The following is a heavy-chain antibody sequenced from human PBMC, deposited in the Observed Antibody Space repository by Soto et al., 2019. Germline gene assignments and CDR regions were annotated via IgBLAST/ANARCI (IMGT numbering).Heavy chain of an antibody. D-gene: IGHD3-10*01. V-gene: IGHV3-9*01. J-gene: IGHJ6*01. CDR3: AKGWGFAHVLARYGMDV. CDR2: VSWNGDIS. CDR1: GITFDAYA. Sequence: EVQVVESGGGLVQPGRSLRLSCAVSGITFDAYAMHWVRQGPGKGLEGGAGVSWNGDISGYVDSVRGRFTISSDNANRCTYLEMNRPRTECKALYYGAKGWGFAHVLARYGMDVWCPGPTVTVS.